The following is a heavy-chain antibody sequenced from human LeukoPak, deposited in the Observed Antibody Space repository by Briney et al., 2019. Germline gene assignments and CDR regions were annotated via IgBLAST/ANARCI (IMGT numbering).Heavy chain of an antibody. Sequence: GGSLRLSCAASGFTFSSYGMSWVRQAPGKGLEWVSAISGSGGSTYYADSVKGRFTISRDNSKNTLYLQMNSLRAEDTAVYYCVSDWFGELLYNWFDPWGQGTLVTVSS. CDR3: VSDWFGELLYNWFDP. CDR1: GFTFSSYG. D-gene: IGHD3-10*01. CDR2: ISGSGGST. J-gene: IGHJ5*02. V-gene: IGHV3-23*01.